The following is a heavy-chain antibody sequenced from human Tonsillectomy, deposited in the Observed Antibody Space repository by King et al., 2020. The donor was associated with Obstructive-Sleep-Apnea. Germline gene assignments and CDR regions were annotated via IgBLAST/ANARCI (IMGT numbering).Heavy chain of an antibody. CDR3: ARRIGGYFAGYSSSWSDY. D-gene: IGHD6-13*01. Sequence: QLVQSGAEVKKPGESLRISCKGSGYSFTNYWINWVRQMPGKGLEWMGRIDPSDSYTNYSPSFRGHVTISADKSISTAYLQWSSLKASDTAMYYCARRIGGYFAGYSSSWSDYWGQGTLVTVSS. CDR2: IDPSDSYT. J-gene: IGHJ4*02. CDR1: GYSFTNYW. V-gene: IGHV5-10-1*03.